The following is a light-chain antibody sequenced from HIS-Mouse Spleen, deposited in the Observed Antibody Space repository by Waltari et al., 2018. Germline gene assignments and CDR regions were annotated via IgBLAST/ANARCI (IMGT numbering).Light chain of an antibody. V-gene: IGLV3-19*01. CDR3: NARDSSSNHVV. J-gene: IGLJ2*01. CDR2: GTN. CDR1: STSRYN. Sequence: TVPLAQTVRLTCQGDSTSRYNDSGYQQKPGQAPVLVVYGTNNRPSGIPDRFSGSNSGNTATLTITGAQAEDEADYYCNARDSSSNHVVFGGGTKLTVL.